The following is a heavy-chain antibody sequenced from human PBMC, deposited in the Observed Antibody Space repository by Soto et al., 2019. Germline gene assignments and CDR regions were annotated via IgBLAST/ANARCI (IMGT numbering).Heavy chain of an antibody. CDR2: ISGSGGST. J-gene: IGHJ6*03. Sequence: GGSLRLSCAASGFTFSSYAMSWVRQAPGKGLEWVSAISGSGGSTYYADSVKGRFTISRDNSKNTLYLQMNSLRAEDTAVYYCAKSSDTAMEKVRPRGKYYYMDVWGKGTTVTVSS. D-gene: IGHD5-18*01. CDR1: GFTFSSYA. V-gene: IGHV3-23*01. CDR3: AKSSDTAMEKVRPRGKYYYMDV.